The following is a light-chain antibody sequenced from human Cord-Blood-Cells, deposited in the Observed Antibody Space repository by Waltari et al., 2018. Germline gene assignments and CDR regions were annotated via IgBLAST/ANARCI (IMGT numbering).Light chain of an antibody. Sequence: DIVMTQSPDSLAVSLGERATINCKSSQSVLYNSNNKNYLAWYQQKPGQPPKLLIYWASTRESGVPDRFSGSGSGTDFTLTISSLQAEDVAVYYCQQYYTRITFGPGTKVDIK. CDR1: QSVLYNSNNKNY. J-gene: IGKJ3*01. CDR3: QQYYTRIT. V-gene: IGKV4-1*01. CDR2: WAS.